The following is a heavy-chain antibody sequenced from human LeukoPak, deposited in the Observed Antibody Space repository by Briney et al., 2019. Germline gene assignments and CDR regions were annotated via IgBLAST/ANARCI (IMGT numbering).Heavy chain of an antibody. CDR2: ISGSGGST. Sequence: AGGSLRLSCAASGFTFSSYAMSWVRQAPGKGLEWVSAISGSGGSTYYADSVKGRFTISRDNPKNTLYLQMNSLRAEDTAVYYCAASLSSRGAFDIWGQGTMVTVSS. V-gene: IGHV3-23*01. D-gene: IGHD6-6*01. J-gene: IGHJ3*02. CDR1: GFTFSSYA. CDR3: AASLSSRGAFDI.